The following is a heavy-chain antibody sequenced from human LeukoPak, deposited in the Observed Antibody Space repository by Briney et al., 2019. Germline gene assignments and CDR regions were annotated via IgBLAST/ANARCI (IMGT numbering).Heavy chain of an antibody. CDR1: GFTFTSYA. D-gene: IGHD2-15*01. Sequence: GGSLRLSCAASGFTFTSYAMSWVRQAPGKGLEWVSSISGSGGGTFYADSVKGRFTISRDNAKNSLYLQMNSLRAEDTAVYYCARVVVAAITDAHYNWFDPWGQGTLVTVSS. V-gene: IGHV3-23*01. J-gene: IGHJ5*02. CDR2: ISGSGGGT. CDR3: ARVVVAAITDAHYNWFDP.